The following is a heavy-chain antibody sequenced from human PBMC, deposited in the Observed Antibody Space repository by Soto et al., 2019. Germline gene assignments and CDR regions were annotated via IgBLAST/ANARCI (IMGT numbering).Heavy chain of an antibody. CDR2: INPNSGGT. CDR3: ARSIAAAGTREVVDY. CDR1: GYTFTGYY. D-gene: IGHD6-13*01. V-gene: IGHV1-2*02. Sequence: GASVKVSCKASGYTFTGYYMHWVRQAPGQGLEWMGWINPNSGGTNYAQKFQGRVTMTRDTSISTAYMELSRLRSDDTAVYYCARSIAAAGTREVVDYWGQGTLVTVSS. J-gene: IGHJ4*02.